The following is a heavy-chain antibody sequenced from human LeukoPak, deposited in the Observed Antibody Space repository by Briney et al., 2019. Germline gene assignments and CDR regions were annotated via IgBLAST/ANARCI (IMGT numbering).Heavy chain of an antibody. CDR2: IYPGDSDT. CDR3: ARISYYYDSSGYYYGWFDP. J-gene: IGHJ5*02. D-gene: IGHD3-22*01. Sequence: GESLKISCKGSGYSFTSYWIGWVRQMPGKGLEWMGIIYPGDSDTRYSPSFQGQVTISADKSISTAYLQWSSLRASDTAMYYCARISYYYDSSGYYYGWFDPWGQGTLVTVSS. V-gene: IGHV5-51*01. CDR1: GYSFTSYW.